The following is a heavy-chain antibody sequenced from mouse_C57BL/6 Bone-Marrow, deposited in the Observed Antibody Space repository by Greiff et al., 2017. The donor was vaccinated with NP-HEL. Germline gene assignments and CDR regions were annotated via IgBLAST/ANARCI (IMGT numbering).Heavy chain of an antibody. V-gene: IGHV5-4*01. D-gene: IGHD2-4*01. CDR2: ISDGGSHT. Sequence: EVQWVESGGGLVKPGGSLKLSCAASGFTFSSYAMSWVRQTPEKRLEWVATISDGGSHTYYPDNVKGRFTISRDNAKNNLYLQMSHLKSEDTAMYYCARDRRIYYDYSWFAYWGQGTLVTVSA. CDR1: GFTFSSYA. CDR3: ARDRRIYYDYSWFAY. J-gene: IGHJ3*01.